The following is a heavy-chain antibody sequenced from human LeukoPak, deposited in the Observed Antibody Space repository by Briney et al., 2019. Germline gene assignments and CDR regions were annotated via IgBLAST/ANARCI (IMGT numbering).Heavy chain of an antibody. V-gene: IGHV4-4*07. J-gene: IGHJ6*03. CDR2: IYTSGST. D-gene: IGHD2-2*01. Sequence: SETLSLTCTVSGGSISSYYWSWIRQPAGKGLEWIGRIYTSGSTNYNPSLKSRVTMSVDTSKNQFSLKLSSVTAADTAVYYCAREPISPEYCSSTSCYPPAYYYYYMDVWGKGTTVTVSS. CDR3: AREPISPEYCSSTSCYPPAYYYYYMDV. CDR1: GGSISSYY.